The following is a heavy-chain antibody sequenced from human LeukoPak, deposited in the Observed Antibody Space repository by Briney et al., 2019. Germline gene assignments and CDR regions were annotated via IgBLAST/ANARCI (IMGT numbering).Heavy chain of an antibody. J-gene: IGHJ6*03. CDR3: ARGWAAAYYYYYMDV. D-gene: IGHD6-13*01. CDR2: INPNSGGT. V-gene: IGHV1-2*02. Sequence: ASVKVSCKASGYTFTGYYMHWVRQAPGQGLEWMGWINPNSGGTNYAQKFQGRVTMTRDTSISTAYMELSRLRSDDTAVYYCARGWAAAYYYYYMDVWGKGTTVAVSS. CDR1: GYTFTGYY.